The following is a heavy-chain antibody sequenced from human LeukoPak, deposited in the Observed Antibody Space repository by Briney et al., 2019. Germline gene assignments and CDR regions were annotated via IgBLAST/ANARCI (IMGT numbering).Heavy chain of an antibody. CDR1: GGSISSYY. J-gene: IGHJ4*02. D-gene: IGHD3-10*01. CDR3: ARRSWGVYYFDY. CDR2: IYTIGST. Sequence: SETLSLTCTVSGGSISSYYWSWIRQPPGKGLEWIGYIYTIGSTNYNPSLKSRVTISVDTSKNQFSLKLSSVTAADTAVYYCARRSWGVYYFDYRGQGTLVTVSS. V-gene: IGHV4-4*09.